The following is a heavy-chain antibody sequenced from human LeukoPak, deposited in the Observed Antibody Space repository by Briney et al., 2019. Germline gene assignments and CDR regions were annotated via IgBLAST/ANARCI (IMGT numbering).Heavy chain of an antibody. CDR2: IIPSLDIP. Sequence: SVKVSCKASGDTFSRYAISWVRQAPGQGLEWMGRIIPSLDIPNYPQKFQGRVTITADKSTSTAYMEVRSLGSEDTAVYYCARSVGGATTPRFDYWGQGTLVTVSS. CDR3: ARSVGGATTPRFDY. J-gene: IGHJ4*02. D-gene: IGHD1-26*01. V-gene: IGHV1-69*04. CDR1: GDTFSRYA.